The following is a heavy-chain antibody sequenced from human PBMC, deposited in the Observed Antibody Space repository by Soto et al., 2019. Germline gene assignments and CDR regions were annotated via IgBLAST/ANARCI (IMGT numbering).Heavy chain of an antibody. Sequence: QLHLVQSGAEVRKPGSSVKVSCKASGGTLSSYSVTWVRQAPGQGLEWMGRIIPFLGRTNYAQSFQGRVTFTADMSTITACMELSSLRSDDTAIYYCSRTTGSPNSNWFDPWGQGTRVIVSS. CDR3: SRTTGSPNSNWFDP. D-gene: IGHD1-1*01. CDR2: IIPFLGRT. V-gene: IGHV1-69*02. CDR1: GGTLSSYS. J-gene: IGHJ5*02.